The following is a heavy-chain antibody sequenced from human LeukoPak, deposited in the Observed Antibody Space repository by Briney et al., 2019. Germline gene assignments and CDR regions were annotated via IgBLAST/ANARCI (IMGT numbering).Heavy chain of an antibody. D-gene: IGHD4-17*01. J-gene: IGHJ5*02. CDR3: AKGARGDTVTSIVGLNWFDP. V-gene: IGHV3-30*18. CDR1: GLTFADHY. Sequence: GGSLRLSCAASGLTFADHYMDWVRQAPGKGLEWVAVISYDGSHKYYADSVKGRFSISRDNSKNTLYLQMNSLRADDTAVYYCAKGARGDTVTSIVGLNWFDPWGQGTLVTVSS. CDR2: ISYDGSHK.